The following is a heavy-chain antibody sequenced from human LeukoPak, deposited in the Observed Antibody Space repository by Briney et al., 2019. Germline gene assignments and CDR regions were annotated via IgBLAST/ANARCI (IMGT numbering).Heavy chain of an antibody. CDR2: IYHSGST. D-gene: IGHD2-2*01. CDR1: GYSISSGYY. CDR3: ARRDIVPDY. V-gene: IGHV4-38-2*01. Sequence: SETLSLTCAVSGYSISSGYYWGWIRQPPGKGLEWIGSIYHSGSTYYNPSLKSRVTISVDTSKNQFLLKLSSVTAADTAVYYCARRDIVPDYWGQGTLVTVSS. J-gene: IGHJ4*02.